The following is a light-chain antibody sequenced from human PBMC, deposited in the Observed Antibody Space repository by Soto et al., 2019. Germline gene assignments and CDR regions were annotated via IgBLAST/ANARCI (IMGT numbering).Light chain of an antibody. CDR3: QQYDSSLYT. CDR1: QSVNNIY. Sequence: EIVLTQSPGTLSLSPGERATLSCRATQSVNNIYLAWYQQKPGQAPRLLIHGTSSRATGIPDRFSGSGSGTDFTLTISRLEPEDFAVYYCQQYDSSLYTFGQGTKLEIK. CDR2: GTS. V-gene: IGKV3-20*01. J-gene: IGKJ2*01.